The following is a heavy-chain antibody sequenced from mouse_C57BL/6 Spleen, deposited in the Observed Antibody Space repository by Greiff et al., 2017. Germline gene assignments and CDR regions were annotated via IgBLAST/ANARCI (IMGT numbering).Heavy chain of an antibody. CDR2: IDPSDSYT. CDR1: GYTFTSYW. CDR3: ERRAAITTVVADY. J-gene: IGHJ2*01. Sequence: QVQLQQPGAELVKPGASVKLSCKASGYTFTSYWMQWVKQRPGQGLEWIGEIDPSDSYTNYKQKFKGKATLTVDTSSSTAYMQLSSLTSEDSAVYYCERRAAITTVVADYWGQGTTLTVSS. D-gene: IGHD1-1*01. V-gene: IGHV1-50*01.